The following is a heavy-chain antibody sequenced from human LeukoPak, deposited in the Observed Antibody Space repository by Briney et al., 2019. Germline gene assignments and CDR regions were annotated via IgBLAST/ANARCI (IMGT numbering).Heavy chain of an antibody. Sequence: SETLSLTCTVSGGSISSSGYYWGWIHQPPGKGLEWIASIYYSGSTYYNPSLKSRVTISVDTSKNQLSLKLSSLTAADTAVYYCARHEYSGSYYGLSWFDPWGQGTLVTVSS. CDR2: IYYSGST. V-gene: IGHV4-39*01. J-gene: IGHJ5*02. D-gene: IGHD1-26*01. CDR1: GGSISSSGYY. CDR3: ARHEYSGSYYGLSWFDP.